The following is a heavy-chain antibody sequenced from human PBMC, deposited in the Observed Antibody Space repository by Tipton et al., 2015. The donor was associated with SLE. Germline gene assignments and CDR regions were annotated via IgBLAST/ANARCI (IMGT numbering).Heavy chain of an antibody. CDR1: GGSISSGSYY. CDR2: IYTSGST. Sequence: TLSLTCTVSGGSISSGSYYWSWIRQPAGKGLEWIGRIYTSGSTNYNPSLKSRVTISVDTSKNQFSLKLSSVTAADTAVYYCASPTIFGYDYWGQGTLVTVSS. J-gene: IGHJ4*02. D-gene: IGHD3-3*01. CDR3: ASPTIFGYDY. V-gene: IGHV4-61*02.